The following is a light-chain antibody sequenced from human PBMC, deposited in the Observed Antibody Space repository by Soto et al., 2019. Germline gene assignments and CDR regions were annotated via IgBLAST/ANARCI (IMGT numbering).Light chain of an antibody. Sequence: EIVLTQSPGTLSLSPGERATLSCRASQSVSSSFLAWYQQKPGQAPRLLIYGASIRATGIPDRFSGSGSGTDFTLTISRVEPEDFGVYYCQQYGSSPWTFGQGTKVEIK. CDR3: QQYGSSPWT. V-gene: IGKV3-20*01. CDR2: GAS. CDR1: QSVSSSF. J-gene: IGKJ1*01.